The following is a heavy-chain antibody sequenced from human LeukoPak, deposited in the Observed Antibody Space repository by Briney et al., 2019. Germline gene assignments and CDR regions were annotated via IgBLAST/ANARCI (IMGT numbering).Heavy chain of an antibody. CDR3: ARGPYCSSTSCSRFNWFDP. CDR2: IYYSGST. D-gene: IGHD2-2*01. J-gene: IGHJ5*02. V-gene: IGHV4-59*01. Sequence: PSETLSLTCTVSGGSISSYYWSWIRQPPGKGLEWIGYIYYSGSTNYNPSLKSRVTISVDTSKNQFSLKLSSVTAADTAVYYCARGPYCSSTSCSRFNWFDPWGQGTLVTVSS. CDR1: GGSISSYY.